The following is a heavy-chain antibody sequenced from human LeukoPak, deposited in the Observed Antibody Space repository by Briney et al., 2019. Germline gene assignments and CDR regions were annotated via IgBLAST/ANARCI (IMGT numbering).Heavy chain of an antibody. CDR1: GFTFSYW. V-gene: IGHV3-7*03. CDR3: ARGRGLDY. Sequence: GGSLGLSCTASGFTFSYWMTWVRQAPGMGLEWVANIKDDGEKYYVDSVRGRFTISRDNARNSLYLQMNSLRVDDTAVYYCARGRGLDYWGQGTLVTVSS. CDR2: IKDDGEK. J-gene: IGHJ4*02. D-gene: IGHD3-16*01.